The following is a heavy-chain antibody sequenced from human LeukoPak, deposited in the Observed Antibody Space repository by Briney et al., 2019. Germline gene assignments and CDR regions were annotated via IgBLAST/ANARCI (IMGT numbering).Heavy chain of an antibody. CDR1: GFTFSSYS. J-gene: IGHJ6*03. D-gene: IGHD3-10*01. CDR2: ISSSSSYI. V-gene: IGHV3-21*01. Sequence: GGSLRLSCAASGFTFSSYSMNWVRQAPGKGLEWVSSISSSSSYIYYADSVKGRFTISRDNAKNSLYLQMNSLRAEDTAVYYCARGAPLVRGVMIHYYYMDVWGTGTTVTVSS. CDR3: ARGAPLVRGVMIHYYYMDV.